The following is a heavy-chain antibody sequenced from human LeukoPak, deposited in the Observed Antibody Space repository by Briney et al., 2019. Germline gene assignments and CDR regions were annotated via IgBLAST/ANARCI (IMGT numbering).Heavy chain of an antibody. Sequence: ASVKVSCKASGGTLSSYSISWVRQAPGQGLEWMGGIIPIFGSANFAQKFQGRVTITADDSTNTAYMELNSLRSEDTAFYYCARGLSRWSTPTSSYYYRMDVWGQGTTVVVSS. CDR1: GGTLSSYS. D-gene: IGHD4-23*01. CDR3: ARGLSRWSTPTSSYYYRMDV. V-gene: IGHV1-69*01. CDR2: IIPIFGSA. J-gene: IGHJ6*02.